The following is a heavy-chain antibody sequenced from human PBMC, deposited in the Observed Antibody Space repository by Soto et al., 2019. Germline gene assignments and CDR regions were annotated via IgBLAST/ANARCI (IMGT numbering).Heavy chain of an antibody. CDR1: GGSISSGGYY. J-gene: IGHJ5*02. CDR2: IYYSGST. D-gene: IGHD2-2*01. V-gene: IGHV4-31*03. CDR3: ARDTKGSTSP. Sequence: PSETLSLTCTVSGGSISSGGYYWSCIRQHPGKGLEWIGYIYYSGSTYYNPSLKSRVTISVDTSKNQFSLKLSSVTAADTAVYYCARDTKGSTSPWGQGTLVTVSS.